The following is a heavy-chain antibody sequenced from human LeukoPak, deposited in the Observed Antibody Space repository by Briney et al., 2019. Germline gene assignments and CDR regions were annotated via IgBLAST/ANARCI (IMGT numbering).Heavy chain of an antibody. CDR2: IKQDEIER. CDR3: ARLSAYYYGSYFYYYMDV. V-gene: IGHV3-7*01. J-gene: IGHJ6*03. CDR1: GFSFISYW. D-gene: IGHD3-10*01. Sequence: GGSLRLSCEGSGFSFISYWMTWLRQSPGKGPEWVAHIKQDEIERYTVDSVKGRFTISRDNAKNSVYLHMNSLRAEDTALYYCARLSAYYYGSYFYYYMDVWGKGTTVTVSS.